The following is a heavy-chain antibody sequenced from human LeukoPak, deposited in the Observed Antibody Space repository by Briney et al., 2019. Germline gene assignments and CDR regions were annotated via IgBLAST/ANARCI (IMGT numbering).Heavy chain of an antibody. CDR1: GFIVNNNY. Sequence: GGSLRLSCAASGFIVNNNYMNWVRQAPGKGLEWVSLIYSGGSTYYADSVKGRFTISRDNAKNSLYLQMNSLRAEDTAVYYCAKWGPYDILTGRINWGQGTLVTVSS. CDR3: AKWGPYDILTGRIN. CDR2: IYSGGST. V-gene: IGHV3-53*01. J-gene: IGHJ4*02. D-gene: IGHD3-9*01.